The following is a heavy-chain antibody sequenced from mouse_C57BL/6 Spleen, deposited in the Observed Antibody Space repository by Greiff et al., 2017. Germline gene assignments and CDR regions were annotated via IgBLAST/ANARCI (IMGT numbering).Heavy chain of an antibody. Sequence: QVQLKQSGAELARPGASVKLSCKASGYTFTSYGISWVKQRTGQGLEWIGEIYPRSGNTYYNEKFKGKATLTADKSSSTAYMELRSLTSEDSAVYVCARSELGRRYFDYWGQGTTLTVSS. V-gene: IGHV1-81*01. D-gene: IGHD4-1*01. CDR2: IYPRSGNT. CDR3: ARSELGRRYFDY. J-gene: IGHJ2*01. CDR1: GYTFTSYG.